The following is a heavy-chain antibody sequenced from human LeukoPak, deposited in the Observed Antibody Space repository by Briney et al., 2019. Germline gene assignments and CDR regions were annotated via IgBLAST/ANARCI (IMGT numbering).Heavy chain of an antibody. CDR3: ARLVGATSLRFDY. Sequence: ASVKVSCKASGYTFTSYGISWVRQAPGQGLEWMGWISAYNGNTNYAQKFQGRVTMTRDTSISTAYMELSRLRSDDTAVYYCARLVGATSLRFDYWGQGTLVTVSS. V-gene: IGHV1-18*01. J-gene: IGHJ4*02. CDR1: GYTFTSYG. D-gene: IGHD1-26*01. CDR2: ISAYNGNT.